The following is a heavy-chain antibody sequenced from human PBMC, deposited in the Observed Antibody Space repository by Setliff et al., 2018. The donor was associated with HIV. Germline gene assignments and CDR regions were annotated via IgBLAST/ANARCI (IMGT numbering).Heavy chain of an antibody. CDR3: ARTWELSPVYGMDV. J-gene: IGHJ6*02. Sequence: PSETLSLTCTVSGYSISSGYYWGWIRQPPGKGLEWIGSIYHSGSTYYNPSLKSRVTISVDTSKNQFSLKLSSVTAADTAVYYCARTWELSPVYGMDVWGQGTTVTVSS. V-gene: IGHV4-38-2*02. CDR1: GYSISSGYY. CDR2: IYHSGST. D-gene: IGHD1-26*01.